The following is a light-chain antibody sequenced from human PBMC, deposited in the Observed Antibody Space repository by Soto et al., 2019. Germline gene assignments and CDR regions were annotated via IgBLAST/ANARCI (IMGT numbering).Light chain of an antibody. J-gene: IGKJ4*01. CDR3: QQSYSTPLA. Sequence: DIQMTQSPSSLSASVGDRVTITCRASQSISSYLNWYQQKPGKAPKRLIYAASSLQSGATSRFSGSGSGTDFTLTIRSVKTEGLATYYCQQSYSTPLAFGGGTKVEIK. V-gene: IGKV1-39*01. CDR2: AAS. CDR1: QSISSY.